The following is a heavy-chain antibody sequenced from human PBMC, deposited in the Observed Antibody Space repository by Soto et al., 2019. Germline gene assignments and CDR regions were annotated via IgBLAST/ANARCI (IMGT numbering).Heavy chain of an antibody. CDR3: AKDGQYRTDGFDV. CDR1: GFTFSSHG. J-gene: IGHJ3*01. V-gene: IGHV3-23*01. CDR2: LSRGGGTT. D-gene: IGHD6-6*01. Sequence: EGSLRLSCAASGFTFSSHGMSWVRQAPGKGLEWIAGLSRGGGTTYYADSVKGRFTISRDNSKNTLDLIMNSLKVEDTALYYCAKDGQYRTDGFDVWGQGTMVTVS.